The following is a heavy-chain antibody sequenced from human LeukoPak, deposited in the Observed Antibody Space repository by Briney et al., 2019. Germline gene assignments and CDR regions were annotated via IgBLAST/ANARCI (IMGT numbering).Heavy chain of an antibody. CDR3: ARWDSSGSEYFQH. CDR2: IYHSGST. V-gene: IGHV4-4*02. J-gene: IGHJ1*01. CDR1: GGSISSSNW. D-gene: IGHD3-22*01. Sequence: SGTLSLTCAVSGGSISSSNWWSWVRQPPGKGLEWIGEIYHSGSTNYNPSLKSRVAISVDKSKNQFSLKLSSVTAADTAVYYCARWDSSGSEYFQHWGQGTLVTVSS.